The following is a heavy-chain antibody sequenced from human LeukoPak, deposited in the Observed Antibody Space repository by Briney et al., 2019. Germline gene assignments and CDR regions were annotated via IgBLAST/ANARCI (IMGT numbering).Heavy chain of an antibody. V-gene: IGHV3-23*01. J-gene: IGHJ4*02. CDR1: GFTFSSYA. D-gene: IGHD4-17*01. CDR3: AKGGHDYGDYCSY. Sequence: GGSLRLSCAASGFTFSSYAMSWVRQAPGKGLEWVSAISGSGGSTYYADSVKGRLTISRDNSKNTLYLQMNSLRAEDTAVYYCAKGGHDYGDYCSYWGQGTLVTVSS. CDR2: ISGSGGST.